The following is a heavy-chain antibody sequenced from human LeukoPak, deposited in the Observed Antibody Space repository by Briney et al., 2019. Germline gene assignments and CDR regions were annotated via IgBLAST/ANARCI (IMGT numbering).Heavy chain of an antibody. J-gene: IGHJ1*01. Sequence: SVKVSCKASGGTFSSYAISWVRQAPGQGLEWMGGCIPIFGTANYAQKFQGRVTIPADESTSTAYMELSSLRSEDTAVYYCASSPRGTEYFHHWGQGTLVTVSS. CDR3: ASSPRGTEYFHH. CDR2: CIPIFGTA. D-gene: IGHD3-10*01. CDR1: GGTFSSYA. V-gene: IGHV1-69*13.